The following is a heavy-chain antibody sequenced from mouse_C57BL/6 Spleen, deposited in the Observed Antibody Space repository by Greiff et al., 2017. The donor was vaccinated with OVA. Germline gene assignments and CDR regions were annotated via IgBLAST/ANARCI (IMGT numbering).Heavy chain of an antibody. D-gene: IGHD2-1*01. CDR1: GFTFSSYA. CDR2: ISDGGSYT. V-gene: IGHV5-4*01. Sequence: DVQLVESGGGLVKPGGSLKLSCAASGFTFSSYAMSWVRQTPEKRLEWVATISDGGSYTYYPDTVKGRFTISRDNAKNNLYLQMSHLKSEDTAMYYCAREGVYYGNYDAMDYWGQGTSVTVSS. CDR3: AREGVYYGNYDAMDY. J-gene: IGHJ4*01.